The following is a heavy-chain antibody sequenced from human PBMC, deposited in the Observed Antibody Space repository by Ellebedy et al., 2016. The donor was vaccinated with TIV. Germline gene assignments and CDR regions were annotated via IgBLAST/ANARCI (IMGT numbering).Heavy chain of an antibody. V-gene: IGHV3-21*01. Sequence: PGGSLRLSCAASGFTFSSYSMNWVRHAPGKGLEWVSSISSSSSYIYYADSVKGRFTISRDNAKNSLYLQMNSLRAEDTAVYYCARDRTLWFGELMGDFDYWGQGTLVTVSS. J-gene: IGHJ4*02. CDR2: ISSSSSYI. CDR1: GFTFSSYS. CDR3: ARDRTLWFGELMGDFDY. D-gene: IGHD3-10*01.